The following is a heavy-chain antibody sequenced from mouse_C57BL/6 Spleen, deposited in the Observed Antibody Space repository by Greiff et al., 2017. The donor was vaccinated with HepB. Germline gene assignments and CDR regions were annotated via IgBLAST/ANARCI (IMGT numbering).Heavy chain of an antibody. CDR1: GYAFTNYL. CDR3: ARGDDYSYYFDY. CDR2: INPGSGGT. D-gene: IGHD2-4*01. Sequence: VKLQESGAELVRPGTSVKVSCKASGYAFTNYLIEWVKQRPGQGLEWIGVINPGSGGTNYNEKFKGKATLTADKSSSTAYMQLSSLTSEDSAVYFCARGDDYSYYFDYWGQGTTLTVSS. V-gene: IGHV1-54*01. J-gene: IGHJ2*01.